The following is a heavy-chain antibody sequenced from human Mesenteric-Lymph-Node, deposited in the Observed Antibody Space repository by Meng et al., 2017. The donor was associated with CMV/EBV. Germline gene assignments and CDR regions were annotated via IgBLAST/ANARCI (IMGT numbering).Heavy chain of an antibody. D-gene: IGHD1-26*01. V-gene: IGHV3-30*02. Sequence: GGSLRLSCAASGFSLSSYGMNWVRQAPGKGLEWVTYADSVKGRFTISRDNSRNTLYLQMNSLRPEDTAVYYCARDMYSNYSPCLDYWGQGTLVTVSS. CDR1: GFSLSSYG. J-gene: IGHJ4*02. CDR3: ARDMYSNYSPCLDY.